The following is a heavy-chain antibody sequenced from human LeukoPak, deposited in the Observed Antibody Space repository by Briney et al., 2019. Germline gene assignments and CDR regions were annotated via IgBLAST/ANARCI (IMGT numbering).Heavy chain of an antibody. Sequence: GGSLRLSCAASGFSFSDTWMNWVRQAPGKGLEWVGLIKRKTDDGTTDYAAPEKGRFTISRDDSKNTLYLQMNSLKTEDTAVYYCTTQSGAWNFDYWGQGTLVTVSS. CDR3: TTQSGAWNFDY. CDR2: IKRKTDDGTT. J-gene: IGHJ4*02. CDR1: GFSFSDTW. D-gene: IGHD1-1*01. V-gene: IGHV3-15*07.